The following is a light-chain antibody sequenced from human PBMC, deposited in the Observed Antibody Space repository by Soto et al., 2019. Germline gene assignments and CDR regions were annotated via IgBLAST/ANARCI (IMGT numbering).Light chain of an antibody. CDR2: AAS. Sequence: DIQLTQSPSFLSASVGDRVTITCRASQGISSYLAWYQQKPGKAHKLLIYAASTLQSGVPSRFSGSGSGTEFPLAISSLQPEDFATYDCQQLNSYPPTFGPGTKVDIK. CDR3: QQLNSYPPT. V-gene: IGKV1-9*01. CDR1: QGISSY. J-gene: IGKJ3*01.